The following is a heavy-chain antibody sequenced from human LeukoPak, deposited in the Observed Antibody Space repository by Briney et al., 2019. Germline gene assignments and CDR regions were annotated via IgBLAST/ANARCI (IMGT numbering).Heavy chain of an antibody. Sequence: GGSLRLSCAASGFTFVSYAMNWVRQAPGKGLEWVSAISGGGGTTYYADSVKGRFTSSRDNSKNTLYLQMNSLRAEDTAVYYCARDSVLSKGDYWGQGTLVTVSS. CDR3: ARDSVLSKGDY. CDR1: GFTFVSYA. V-gene: IGHV3-23*01. J-gene: IGHJ4*02. D-gene: IGHD4-11*01. CDR2: ISGGGGTT.